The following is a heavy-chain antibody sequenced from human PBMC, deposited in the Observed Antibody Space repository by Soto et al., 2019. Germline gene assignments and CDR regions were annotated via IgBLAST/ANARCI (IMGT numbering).Heavy chain of an antibody. CDR3: AKGGYSGYLDY. CDR1: GGSISIYY. V-gene: IGHV4-59*01. J-gene: IGHJ4*02. Sequence: QVQLQESGPGLVKPSETLSLTCTVSGGSISIYYWRWIRQPPGKGLEWIGYFYYSGSTNYNPSLKRRFTIPPDTSKNQFSLRLSSVTAADTAVYYCAKGGYSGYLDYWGQGTLVTVSS. D-gene: IGHD1-26*01. CDR2: FYYSGST.